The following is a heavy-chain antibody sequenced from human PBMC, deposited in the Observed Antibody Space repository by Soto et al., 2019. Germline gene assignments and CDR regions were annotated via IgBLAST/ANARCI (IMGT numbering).Heavy chain of an antibody. V-gene: IGHV4-39*01. Sequence: SETLSLTCTVSVGSISSSSYYWGWIRQPPGKGLEWIGSIYYSGSTYYNPSLKSRVTISVDTSKNQFSLKLSSVTAADTAVYYCAIVDTAMGYFDYWGQGTLVTRLL. CDR2: IYYSGST. J-gene: IGHJ4*02. CDR3: AIVDTAMGYFDY. CDR1: VGSISSSSYY. D-gene: IGHD5-18*01.